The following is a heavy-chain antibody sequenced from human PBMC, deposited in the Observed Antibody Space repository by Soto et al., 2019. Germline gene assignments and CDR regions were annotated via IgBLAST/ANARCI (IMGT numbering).Heavy chain of an antibody. V-gene: IGHV2-5*02. CDR3: AHKGGGDRILDY. D-gene: IGHD3-16*01. CDR2: IYWDGYK. Sequence: QITLKESGPTLVKPPETLTLTCAFSGFSLRTSGVGVGWIRQPPGKALEWLALIYWDGYKHYSPSLKSRLTIPEDTSKNQVVLTMTNMDPVDTATYYCAHKGGGDRILDYWGQGTLVTVSS. CDR1: GFSLRTSGVG. J-gene: IGHJ4*02.